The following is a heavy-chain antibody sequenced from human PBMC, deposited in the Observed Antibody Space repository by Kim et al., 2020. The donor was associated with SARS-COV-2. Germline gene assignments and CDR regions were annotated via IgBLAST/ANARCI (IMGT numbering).Heavy chain of an antibody. CDR3: APYGSEGDY. D-gene: IGHD3-10*01. Sequence: GGSLRLSCTASGFTFGDYAMSWFRQAPGKGLEWVGFIRSKAYGGTTEYAASVKGRFTITRDDSKSIAYLQMNSLKTEDTAVDYCAPYGSEGDYWGQGTLVTVSS. CDR1: GFTFGDYA. CDR2: IRSKAYGGTT. V-gene: IGHV3-49*03. J-gene: IGHJ4*02.